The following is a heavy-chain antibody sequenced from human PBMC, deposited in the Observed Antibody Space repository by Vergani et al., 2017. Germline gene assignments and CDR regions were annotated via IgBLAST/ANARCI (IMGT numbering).Heavy chain of an antibody. CDR1: GFTLSSHA. CDR2: IWYDGSKE. Sequence: VQLVESGGGLVPPGRSLRLSCAGSGFTLSSHAMHWVRQAPGKGLEWVAFIWYDGSKEYYADSVKGRFTISRDNSKNTLYLQMNSLRAEDTALYYCVKDIAASGNYWYFDLWGRGTLVTVSS. D-gene: IGHD6-13*01. V-gene: IGHV3-30*02. CDR3: VKDIAASGNYWYFDL. J-gene: IGHJ2*01.